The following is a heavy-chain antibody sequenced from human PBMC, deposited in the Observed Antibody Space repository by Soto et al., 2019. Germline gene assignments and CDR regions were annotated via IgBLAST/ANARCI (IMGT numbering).Heavy chain of an antibody. J-gene: IGHJ4*02. Sequence: GASVKVSCKASGYTFTSYAMHWVRQAPGQRLEWMGWINAGNGNTKYSQKFQGRVTITRDTSASTAYMELSSLRSEDTAVYYCARDKVNYDILTGYYIGYFDYWGQGTLVTVSS. D-gene: IGHD3-9*01. V-gene: IGHV1-3*01. CDR1: GYTFTSYA. CDR2: INAGNGNT. CDR3: ARDKVNYDILTGYYIGYFDY.